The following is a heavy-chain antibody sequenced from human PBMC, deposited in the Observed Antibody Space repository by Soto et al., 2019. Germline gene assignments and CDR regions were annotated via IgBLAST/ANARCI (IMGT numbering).Heavy chain of an antibody. CDR3: ATSQKGYNWNYFDH. D-gene: IGHD1-20*01. CDR1: GASISGSYYY. CDR2: VFYTGFT. J-gene: IGHJ4*02. Sequence: PSETLSLTCAVSGASISGSYYYWAWLRQSPGKGPEWIGSVFYTGFTSYNPSLESHVSVSVDTSKSQFSLKLSAVTAADTAVYYCATSQKGYNWNYFDHWGQGALVTVSS. V-gene: IGHV4-39*01.